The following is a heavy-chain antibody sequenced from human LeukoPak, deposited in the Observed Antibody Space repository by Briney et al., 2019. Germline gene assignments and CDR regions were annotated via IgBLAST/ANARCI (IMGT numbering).Heavy chain of an antibody. J-gene: IGHJ4*02. CDR1: GGSFSGYY. D-gene: IGHD6-19*01. CDR2: INHSGST. V-gene: IGHV4-34*01. CDR3: ARGGIVVAGNAGYFDY. Sequence: LETLSLTCAVYGGSFSGYYWSWIRQPPGKGLEWIGEINHSGSTNYNPSLKSRVTISVDTSKNQFSLKLSSVTAADTAVYYCARGGIVVAGNAGYFDYRGQGTLVTVSS.